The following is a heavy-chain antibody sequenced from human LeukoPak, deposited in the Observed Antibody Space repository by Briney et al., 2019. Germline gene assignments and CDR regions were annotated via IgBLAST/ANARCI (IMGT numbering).Heavy chain of an antibody. V-gene: IGHV3-20*04. J-gene: IGHJ3*02. CDR3: ARKWRGAFDI. CDR2: INWNGGST. Sequence: GGSLRLSCAASGFTFSTYNMNWVRQAPGKGLEWVSGINWNGGSTGYADFVKGRFTISGDNAKNSLYLQMNSLRAEDTAVYYCARKWRGAFDIWGQGTMVTVSS. D-gene: IGHD1-26*01. CDR1: GFTFSTYN.